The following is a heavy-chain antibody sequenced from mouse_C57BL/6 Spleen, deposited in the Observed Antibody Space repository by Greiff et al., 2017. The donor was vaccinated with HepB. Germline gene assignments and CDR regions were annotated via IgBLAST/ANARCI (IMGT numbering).Heavy chain of an antibody. Sequence: EVQLQQSGAELVRPGASVKLSCTASGFNIKDDYMHWVKQRPEQGLEWIGWIDPENGDTEYASKFQGKATITADTSSNTAYLQLSSLTSEDTAVYYCTLTMITTGGWFAYWGQGTLVTVSA. J-gene: IGHJ3*01. V-gene: IGHV14-4*01. CDR3: TLTMITTGGWFAY. CDR1: GFNIKDDY. D-gene: IGHD2-4*01. CDR2: IDPENGDT.